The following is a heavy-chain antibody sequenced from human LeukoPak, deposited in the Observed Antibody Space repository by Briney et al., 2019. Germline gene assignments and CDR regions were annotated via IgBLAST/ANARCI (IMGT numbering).Heavy chain of an antibody. CDR2: VSGSGDRM. D-gene: IGHD6-13*01. CDR1: GFTSSSYA. V-gene: IGHV3-23*01. Sequence: WGVLRLSCAASGFTSSSYALNWVRQAPGKGLEWVATVSGSGDRMYHADSVKGRFTISGDNSKNTIYLQMNSLRAEDTALYYCAKAAAAPGFDFWGQGTLVTVSS. J-gene: IGHJ4*02. CDR3: AKAAAAPGFDF.